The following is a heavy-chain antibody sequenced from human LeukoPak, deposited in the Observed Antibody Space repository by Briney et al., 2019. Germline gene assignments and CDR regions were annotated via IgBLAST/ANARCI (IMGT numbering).Heavy chain of an antibody. CDR1: GYSISSGYY. V-gene: IGHV4-38-2*01. Sequence: SETLSLTCAVSGYSISSGYYWGWIRQPPGKGLEWIGSIDYSGSTNYNPSLKSRATIFVDTSKNQFSLKLSSLTAADTAVYYCARLLWFGESPLFDYWGQGTLVTVSS. D-gene: IGHD3-10*01. CDR3: ARLLWFGESPLFDY. CDR2: IDYSGST. J-gene: IGHJ4*02.